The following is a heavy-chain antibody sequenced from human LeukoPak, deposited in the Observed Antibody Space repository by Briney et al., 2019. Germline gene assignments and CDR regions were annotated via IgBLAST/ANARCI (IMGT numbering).Heavy chain of an antibody. CDR1: GSTFSSYW. CDR3: ARVKIITMIVVVITTHAFDI. D-gene: IGHD3-22*01. V-gene: IGHV3-7*01. Sequence: GGSLRLSCAASGSTFSSYWMSWVRQAPGKGLEWVANIKQDVSETYYVDSGKGRFTISRDNAKNSLYLQMNSLRAEDAAVYYCARVKIITMIVVVITTHAFDIWGQGTMVTVSS. CDR2: IKQDVSET. J-gene: IGHJ3*02.